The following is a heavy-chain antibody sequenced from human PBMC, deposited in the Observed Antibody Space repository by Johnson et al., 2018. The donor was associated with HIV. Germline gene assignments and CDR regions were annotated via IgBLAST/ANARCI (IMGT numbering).Heavy chain of an antibody. CDR2: MRYDGSNK. CDR3: AKDGMVAGSGGADAFDI. Sequence: QVQLVESGGGVVQPGGSLRLSCAASGLTFSIYGMHWVRQAPGKGLEWVAFMRYDGSNKYYADSVKGRFTISRDNSKNTLYLQMNSLRAEETAIYYCAKDGMVAGSGGADAFDIWGQGTMVTVSS. V-gene: IGHV3-30*02. CDR1: GLTFSIYG. J-gene: IGHJ3*02. D-gene: IGHD6-19*01.